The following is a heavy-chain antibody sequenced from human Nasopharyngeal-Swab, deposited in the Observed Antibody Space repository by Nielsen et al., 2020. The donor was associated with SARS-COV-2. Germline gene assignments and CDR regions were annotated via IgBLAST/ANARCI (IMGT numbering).Heavy chain of an antibody. Sequence: ASVKVSCNASGYTFTSSGISWVRQAPGQGLEWMGWISAYNGNTNYAQKLQGRVTMTTDTSTSTVYMELRSLRSDDTAVYYCASPTYCSSTSCSYGMDVWGQGTTVTVSS. CDR3: ASPTYCSSTSCSYGMDV. V-gene: IGHV1-18*01. J-gene: IGHJ6*02. CDR1: GYTFTSSG. CDR2: ISAYNGNT. D-gene: IGHD2-2*01.